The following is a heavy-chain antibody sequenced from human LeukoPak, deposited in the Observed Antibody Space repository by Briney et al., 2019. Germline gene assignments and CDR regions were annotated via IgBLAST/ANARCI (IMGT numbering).Heavy chain of an antibody. J-gene: IGHJ4*02. D-gene: IGHD3-10*01. V-gene: IGHV3-74*01. Sequence: GGSLRLSCAASGFTFSSYWMHWVRQAPGKGLVWVSRINSDGSSTSYADSVKGRFTISRDNAKNTLYLQMNSLRAEDTAMYYCARDLTWFGELSLYYFDYWGQGTLVTVSS. CDR3: ARDLTWFGELSLYYFDY. CDR2: INSDGSST. CDR1: GFTFSSYW.